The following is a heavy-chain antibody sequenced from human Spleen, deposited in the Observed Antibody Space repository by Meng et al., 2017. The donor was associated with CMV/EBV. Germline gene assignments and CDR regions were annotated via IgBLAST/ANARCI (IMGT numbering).Heavy chain of an antibody. Sequence: GESLKISCAASGFTFSGYEMNWVRLAPGKGLEWASYISSSGNIKYYADSVKGRFTISRDNAKNSLYLQMNSLRVEDTAVYFCAKDAARQYYDSSGYYFDYWGLGTLVTVSS. CDR3: AKDAARQYYDSSGYYFDY. J-gene: IGHJ4*02. D-gene: IGHD3-22*01. V-gene: IGHV3-48*03. CDR1: GFTFSGYE. CDR2: ISSSGNIK.